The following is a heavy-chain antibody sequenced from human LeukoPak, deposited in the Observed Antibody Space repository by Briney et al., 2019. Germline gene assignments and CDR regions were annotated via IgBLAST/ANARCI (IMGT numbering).Heavy chain of an antibody. CDR2: INYSGST. CDR3: ARDEAIFGAGYYYGMDV. Sequence: SETLSLTCIVSGGSISSGGHYWSWIRQHPGKGLEWIGYINYSGSTYYNPSLKSRVTISVDTSQNQFSLKLSSVTAADTAVYYCARDEAIFGAGYYYGMDVWGQGTTVTVSS. CDR1: GGSISSGGHY. D-gene: IGHD3-3*01. J-gene: IGHJ6*02. V-gene: IGHV4-31*03.